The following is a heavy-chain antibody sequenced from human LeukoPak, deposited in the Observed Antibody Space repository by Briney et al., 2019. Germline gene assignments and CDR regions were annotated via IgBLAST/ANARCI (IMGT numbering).Heavy chain of an antibody. CDR1: GFTFSSYG. CDR3: AKDLLARITYCSSTSCYVDYYGMDV. Sequence: GRSLRLSCAASGFTFSSYGMHWVRQAPGKGLEWVAVISYGGSNKYYADSVKGRFTISRDNSKNTLYLQMNSLRAEDTAVYYCAKDLLARITYCSSTSCYVDYYGMDVWGQGTTVTVSS. J-gene: IGHJ6*02. CDR2: ISYGGSNK. V-gene: IGHV3-30*18. D-gene: IGHD2-2*01.